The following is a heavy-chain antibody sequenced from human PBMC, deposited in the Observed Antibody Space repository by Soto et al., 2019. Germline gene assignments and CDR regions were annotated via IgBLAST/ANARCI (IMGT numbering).Heavy chain of an antibody. V-gene: IGHV1-69*01. D-gene: IGHD3-10*01. Sequence: QVQVVQSGVEVRSPGSSVKVSCKASGDTFKNCVISWVRQAPGQGLEGMGGIIPLFGTTDFAQRFQGRLTITTDESTTTAYMELSRLRSEDTATYYCAAELGFGKLSVVWGQGTTVIVSS. CDR2: IIPLFGTT. CDR1: GDTFKNCV. CDR3: AAELGFGKLSVV. J-gene: IGHJ6*02.